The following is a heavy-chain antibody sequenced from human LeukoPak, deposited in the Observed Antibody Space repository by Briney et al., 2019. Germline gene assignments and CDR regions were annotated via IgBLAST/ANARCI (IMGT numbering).Heavy chain of an antibody. CDR3: ARDSGLGFGFDY. Sequence: SETLSLTCTVSGGSISSYYWSWIRQPPGKGLEWIGYIYYSGSTNYNPSLKSRVTILVDTSKNQFSLKLSSVTAADTAVYYCARDSGLGFGFDYWGQGTLVTVSS. V-gene: IGHV4-59*01. D-gene: IGHD3-3*01. CDR1: GGSISSYY. CDR2: IYYSGST. J-gene: IGHJ4*02.